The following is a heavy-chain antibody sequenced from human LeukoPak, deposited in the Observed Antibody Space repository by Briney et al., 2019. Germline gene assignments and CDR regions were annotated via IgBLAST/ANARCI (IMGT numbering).Heavy chain of an antibody. CDR2: INPNSGGT. D-gene: IGHD5-12*01. J-gene: IGHJ4*02. CDR3: ARGRQWLRYLDY. Sequence: ASVKVSCKASGYTFTSYDITWVRQAPGQGLEWMGWINPNSGGTNYAQKFQGRVTMTRDTSISTAYMELSRLRSDDTAVYYCARGRQWLRYLDYWGQGTLVTVSS. V-gene: IGHV1-2*02. CDR1: GYTFTSYD.